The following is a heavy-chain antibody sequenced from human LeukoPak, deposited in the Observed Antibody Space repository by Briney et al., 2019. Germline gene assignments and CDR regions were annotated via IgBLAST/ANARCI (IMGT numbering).Heavy chain of an antibody. CDR3: AREGIENNWFDP. J-gene: IGHJ5*02. CDR1: GFTFSSYG. Sequence: PGGSLRLSCAASGFTFSSYGMHWVRQAPGKGLEWVAVIWYDGSNKYYADSVKGRFTISRDNSKNTLYLQMNSLRAEDTAVYYCAREGIENNWFDPWGQGTLVTVSS. CDR2: IWYDGSNK. V-gene: IGHV3-33*01. D-gene: IGHD1-26*01.